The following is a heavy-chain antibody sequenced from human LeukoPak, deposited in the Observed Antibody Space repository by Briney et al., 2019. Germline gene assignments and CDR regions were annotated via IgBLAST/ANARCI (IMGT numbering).Heavy chain of an antibody. J-gene: IGHJ4*02. V-gene: IGHV6-1*01. D-gene: IGHD5-18*01. Sequence: SQTLSLTCTISGDSVSSNSAAWNWIRQSPSRGLEWLGRTYYRSKWYTDYALSVKSRITINPATSKNQFSLQLNSVTPEDTAVYYCARGYGYYFDYWGQGTLVTVSP. CDR2: TYYRSKWYT. CDR3: ARGYGYYFDY. CDR1: GDSVSSNSAA.